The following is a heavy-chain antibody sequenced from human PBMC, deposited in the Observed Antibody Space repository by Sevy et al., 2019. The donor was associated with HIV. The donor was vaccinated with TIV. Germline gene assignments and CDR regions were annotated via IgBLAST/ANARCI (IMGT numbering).Heavy chain of an antibody. CDR3: ARSPGIAAAGKYYFDY. J-gene: IGHJ4*02. CDR1: GFTLSSYS. D-gene: IGHD6-13*01. Sequence: GGSLRLSCAASGFTLSSYSINWVRQAPGKGLEWVSYISSSSNTIYYADSVRGRFTISRDNAKNSLHLQVNSLRDEDMAVYYCARSPGIAAAGKYYFDYWGQGTLVTVSS. CDR2: ISSSSNTI. V-gene: IGHV3-48*02.